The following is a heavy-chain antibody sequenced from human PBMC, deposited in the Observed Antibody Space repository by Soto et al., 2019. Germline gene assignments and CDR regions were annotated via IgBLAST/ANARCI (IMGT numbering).Heavy chain of an antibody. J-gene: IGHJ4*02. V-gene: IGHV3-23*01. CDR3: AKMIFDPPTHYYGSGSYYPGSD. CDR1: GFTFSSYA. CDR2: ISGSGGST. Sequence: GGSLRLSCAASGFTFSSYAMSWVRQAPGKGLEWVSAISGSGGSTYYTDSVKGRFTISRGNSKNTLYLQMNSLRAEDTAVYYCAKMIFDPPTHYYGSGSYYPGSDWGQGTLVTVSS. D-gene: IGHD3-10*01.